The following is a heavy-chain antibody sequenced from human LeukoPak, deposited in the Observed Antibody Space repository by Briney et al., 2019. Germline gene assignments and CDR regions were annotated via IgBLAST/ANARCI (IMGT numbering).Heavy chain of an antibody. Sequence: GGSRRLSCAASGFTFSSYAMHWGRQAPGKGLEWVAVISYDGSNKYYADSVKGRFTISRDNSKNTLYLQMNSLRAEDTAVYYCARDYVSYYDSQDSSDAFDICGQGTMVTVSS. CDR2: ISYDGSNK. V-gene: IGHV3-30-3*01. CDR1: GFTFSSYA. J-gene: IGHJ3*02. CDR3: ARDYVSYYDSQDSSDAFDI. D-gene: IGHD3-22*01.